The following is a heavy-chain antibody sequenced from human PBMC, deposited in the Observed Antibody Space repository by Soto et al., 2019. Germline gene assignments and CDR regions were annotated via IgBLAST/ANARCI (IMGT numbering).Heavy chain of an antibody. CDR2: IYHSGGT. Sequence: KASETLSLTCAVSGGSISSSYWWNWVRQPPGKGLEWIGEIYHSGGTNYSPSLKSRVTISVDKSKNQFSLTLTSVTAADTAVYYCARAIGHYDYVWGSYAFDIWGQGTMVTVS. J-gene: IGHJ3*02. CDR3: ARAIGHYDYVWGSYAFDI. D-gene: IGHD3-16*01. V-gene: IGHV4-4*02. CDR1: GGSISSSYW.